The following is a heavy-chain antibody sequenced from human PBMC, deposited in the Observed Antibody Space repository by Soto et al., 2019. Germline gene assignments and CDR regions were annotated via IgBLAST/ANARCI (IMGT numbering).Heavy chain of an antibody. CDR1: GGSISSGDSY. Sequence: QVQLQESGPGLVKPSQTLSLTCTVSGGSISSGDSYWSWIRQPPGKGLEWIGYISSSGSTWYHPSLKSRLTMSVDTSKNQFSLMLSSVTAADTAVYYCARDQQLARRWEDYYYGFDVWGQGTAVTVSS. J-gene: IGHJ6*02. CDR2: ISSSGST. V-gene: IGHV4-30-4*01. CDR3: ARDQQLARRWEDYYYGFDV. D-gene: IGHD1-1*01.